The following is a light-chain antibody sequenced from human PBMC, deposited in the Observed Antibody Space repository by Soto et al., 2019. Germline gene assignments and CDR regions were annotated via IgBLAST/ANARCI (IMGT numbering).Light chain of an antibody. V-gene: IGKV3-20*01. J-gene: IGKJ1*01. Sequence: EKVVTQSAGTMSLSTGERATLSCRASQSVSSSYLAWYQQKPGQAPRLLIYGASSRATGIPDRFSGSGSGTDFTLTISRLEPEDFAVYYCQQYGSSPTWTFGQGTKV. CDR2: GAS. CDR1: QSVSSSY. CDR3: QQYGSSPTWT.